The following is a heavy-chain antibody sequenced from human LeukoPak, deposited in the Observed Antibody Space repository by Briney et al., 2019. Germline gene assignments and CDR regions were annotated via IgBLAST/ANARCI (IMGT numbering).Heavy chain of an antibody. CDR1: GYTFTSYA. CDR3: ARGTPWIQLWTQYFDY. Sequence: ASVKVSCKASGYTFTSYAMHWVRQAPGQRLEWIGWINAGNGNTKYSQKFQGRVTITRDTSASTAYMELSSLRSEDTAVYYCARGTPWIQLWTQYFDYWGQGTLVTVSS. CDR2: INAGNGNT. J-gene: IGHJ4*02. D-gene: IGHD5-18*01. V-gene: IGHV1-3*01.